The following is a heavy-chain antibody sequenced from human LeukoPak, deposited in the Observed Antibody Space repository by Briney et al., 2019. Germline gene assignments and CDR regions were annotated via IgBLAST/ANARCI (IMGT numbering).Heavy chain of an antibody. CDR3: ARDGDFDYYYYYGMDV. CDR1: GFTFSSYA. CDR2: ISYDGSNK. V-gene: IGHV3-30-3*01. Sequence: GRSLRLSCAASGFTFSSYAMHWVRQAPGKGLEWVAAISYDGSNKYYADSVKGRFTISRDNSKNTLYLQMNSLRAEDTAVYYCARDGDFDYYYYYGMDVWGQGTTVTVSS. J-gene: IGHJ6*02. D-gene: IGHD7-27*01.